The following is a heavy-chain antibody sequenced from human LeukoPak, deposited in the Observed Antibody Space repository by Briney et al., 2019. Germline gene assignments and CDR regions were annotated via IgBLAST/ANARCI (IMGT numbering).Heavy chain of an antibody. D-gene: IGHD6-13*01. CDR3: ARDLRAAAGPFDY. CDR2: INPSGGST. J-gene: IGHJ4*02. CDR1: GYTFTSYY. V-gene: IGHV1-46*01. Sequence: ASVKVSCKASGYTFTSYYMHWVRQAPGQGLEWMGIINPSGGSTNYAQKFQGRVTMTRHTSTSTVHMELSSLRSEDTAVYYCARDLRAAAGPFDYWGQGTLVTVSS.